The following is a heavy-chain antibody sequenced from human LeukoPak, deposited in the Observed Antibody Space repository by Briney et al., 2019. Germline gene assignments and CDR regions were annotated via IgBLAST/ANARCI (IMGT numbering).Heavy chain of an antibody. J-gene: IGHJ4*02. D-gene: IGHD3-22*01. CDR1: GFTFSNYA. CDR3: AKQYYYDGSGPLDD. Sequence: GGSLRLSCATSGFTFSNYAMNWVRQAPGKGLEWVAVISYDGSNKYYADSVKGRFTISRDNPKSTLYLQMNSLRAEDTAVYYCAKQYYYDGSGPLDDWGQGTLVTVSS. CDR2: ISYDGSNK. V-gene: IGHV3-30*18.